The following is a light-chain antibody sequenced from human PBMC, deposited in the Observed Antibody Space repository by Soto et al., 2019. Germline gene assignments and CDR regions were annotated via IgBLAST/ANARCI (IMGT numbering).Light chain of an antibody. CDR2: KAS. Sequence: DIQMTQSPSTLSGSVGDRVTITCRASQTISSWLAWYQQKPGKAPKLLIYKASTLKSGVPSRFSGSGSGTEFTLTISSLQHEDFATYYCQQLNSYPLTFGGGTKVDIK. V-gene: IGKV1-5*03. J-gene: IGKJ4*01. CDR3: QQLNSYPLT. CDR1: QTISSW.